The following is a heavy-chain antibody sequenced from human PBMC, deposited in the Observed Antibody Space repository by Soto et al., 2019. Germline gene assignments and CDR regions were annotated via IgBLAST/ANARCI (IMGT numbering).Heavy chain of an antibody. CDR3: ASGTEVSPSWDV. Sequence: QVQLQESGPGLVKPSQTLSLTCTVSGGSISSGGYYWSWIRQHPGKGLEWIGYIYYSGSTYYNPSPKSRVTISVDASKNQFSLKLSSVTAADTAVYYCASGTEVSPSWDVWGQGTTVTVSS. D-gene: IGHD1-26*01. CDR1: GGSISSGGYY. V-gene: IGHV4-31*03. J-gene: IGHJ6*02. CDR2: IYYSGST.